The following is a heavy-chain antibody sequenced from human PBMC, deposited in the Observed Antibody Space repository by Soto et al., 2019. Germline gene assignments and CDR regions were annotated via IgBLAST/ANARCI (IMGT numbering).Heavy chain of an antibody. J-gene: IGHJ5*02. D-gene: IGHD3-10*01. CDR3: VKSGSRGSDYSKDWFDP. V-gene: IGHV3-64D*06. Sequence: PGGSLRLSCSASGFTFSSYAMHWVRQAPGKGLEYVSAISSNGGSTHYADSVKGRFTISRDNSKNTLYLQMSSLRAEDTAVYYCVKSGSRGSDYSKDWFDPWGQGTLVTVSS. CDR2: ISSNGGST. CDR1: GFTFSSYA.